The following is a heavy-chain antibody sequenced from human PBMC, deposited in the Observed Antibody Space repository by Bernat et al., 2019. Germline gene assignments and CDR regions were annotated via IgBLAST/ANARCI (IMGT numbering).Heavy chain of an antibody. CDR2: IYSGGST. V-gene: IGHV3-66*04. Sequence: EVQLVESGGGLVQPGGSLRLSCAASGFTVSSNYMSWVRQAPGKGLEWVSVIYSGGSTYYADSVKGRFTISRDNSRNTLYLQMNSLRAEDTAVYYCASQGGYSSSFGAFDIWGQGTIVTVSS. J-gene: IGHJ3*02. D-gene: IGHD6-13*01. CDR1: GFTVSSNY. CDR3: ASQGGYSSSFGAFDI.